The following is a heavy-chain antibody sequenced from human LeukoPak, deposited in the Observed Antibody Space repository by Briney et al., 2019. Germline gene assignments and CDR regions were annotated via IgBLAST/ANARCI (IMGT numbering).Heavy chain of an antibody. J-gene: IGHJ4*02. CDR2: ITDSGSST. CDR3: ARSRNRYDSSGYHLDY. V-gene: IGHV3-23*01. D-gene: IGHD3-22*01. Sequence: GGSLRLSCAASGFTFSNYAMSWVRQAPGKGLEWVSFITDSGSSTYYADSVKGRFTISRDSSRNTLSLQMNSLRAEDTAVYYCARSRNRYDSSGYHLDYWGQGTLVTVSS. CDR1: GFTFSNYA.